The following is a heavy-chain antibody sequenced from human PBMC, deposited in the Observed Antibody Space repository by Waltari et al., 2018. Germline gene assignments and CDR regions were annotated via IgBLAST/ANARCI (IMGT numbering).Heavy chain of an antibody. D-gene: IGHD5-12*01. V-gene: IGHV1-69*08. J-gene: IGHJ6*02. CDR2: IIPILGTA. CDR3: ARGLESPQWLRLYYYGMDV. CDR1: GGTFSSYA. Sequence: QVQLVQSGAELKKPGSSVKVSCKASGGTFSSYAISWVRQAPGQGLEWMGRIIPILGTANYAQKFQGRVTITADKSTSTAYMELSSLRSEDTAVYYCARGLESPQWLRLYYYGMDVWGQGTTVTVSS.